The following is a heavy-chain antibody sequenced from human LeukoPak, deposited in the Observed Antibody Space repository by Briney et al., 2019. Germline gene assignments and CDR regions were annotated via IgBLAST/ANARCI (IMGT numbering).Heavy chain of an antibody. Sequence: GASVKVSCKASGYTFTSYGINWVRQAPGQGLEWMGWISTYNGDTKYAQNFRGRVTMTTDTSTSTAYMELRTLRSDDTAVYYCASEVFRIPNWGQGILVTVSS. CDR1: GYTFTSYG. V-gene: IGHV1-18*01. CDR3: ASEVFRIPN. D-gene: IGHD2-8*01. CDR2: ISTYNGDT. J-gene: IGHJ4*02.